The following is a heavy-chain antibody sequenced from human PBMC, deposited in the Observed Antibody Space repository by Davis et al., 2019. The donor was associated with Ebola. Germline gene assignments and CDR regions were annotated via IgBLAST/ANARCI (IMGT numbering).Heavy chain of an antibody. CDR2: IWVDGSKK. V-gene: IGHV3-33*01. CDR3: ARPIYDSGTYYGETSYYYGMDV. D-gene: IGHD3-10*01. CDR1: GFNFSSYG. Sequence: PGGSLRLSCAASGFNFSSYGMHWVRLARGKGLEWVAVIWVDGSKKYYADSVKGRFTISRDNSKKTLFLQMNSLRVEDSAVYCCARPIYDSGTYYGETSYYYGMDVWGKGTTVTVSS. J-gene: IGHJ6*04.